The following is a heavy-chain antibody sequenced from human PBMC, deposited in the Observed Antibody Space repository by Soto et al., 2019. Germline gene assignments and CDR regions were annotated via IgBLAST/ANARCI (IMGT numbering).Heavy chain of an antibody. CDR3: AKDSGSGTWPTPLDY. J-gene: IGHJ4*02. CDR1: GFSFDNAW. Sequence: VQLVESGGGLLKPGESVRLSCAASGFSFDNAWMNWVRQAPGKGLEWLAGISSDGTDKHYADSVKGRFTISRDNSKNTLYLQMNSLRADDTAVYYCAKDSGSGTWPTPLDYWGQGTLVTVSS. D-gene: IGHD2-15*01. CDR2: ISSDGTDK. V-gene: IGHV3-30*18.